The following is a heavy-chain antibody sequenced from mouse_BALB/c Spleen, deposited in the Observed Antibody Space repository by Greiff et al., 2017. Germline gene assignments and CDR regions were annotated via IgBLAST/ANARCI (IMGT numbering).Heavy chain of an antibody. Sequence: EVQLVESGGGLVQPKGSLKLSCAASGFTFNTYAMNWVRQAPGKGLEWVARIRSKSNNYATYYADSVKDRFTISRDDSQSMLYLQMNNLKTEDTAMYYCGRQNGNFDYWGQGTTLTVSS. CDR3: GRQNGNFDY. V-gene: IGHV10-1*02. D-gene: IGHD2-1*01. CDR2: IRSKSNNYAT. CDR1: GFTFNTYA. J-gene: IGHJ2*01.